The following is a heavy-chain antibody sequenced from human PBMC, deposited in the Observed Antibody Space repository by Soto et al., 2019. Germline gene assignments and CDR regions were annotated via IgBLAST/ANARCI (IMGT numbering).Heavy chain of an antibody. J-gene: IGHJ4*02. D-gene: IGHD3-3*01. Sequence: SSETLSLTCTVSGGSISSYYWSWVRQPPGKGLEWIGYTYYSGSTNYNPSLKSRVTISVDTSKNQFSLKLSSVTAADTAVYYCARAQSGGTHYDFWSGPYHYFDYWGQGTLVTVSS. CDR2: TYYSGST. CDR3: ARAQSGGTHYDFWSGPYHYFDY. CDR1: GGSISSYY. V-gene: IGHV4-59*01.